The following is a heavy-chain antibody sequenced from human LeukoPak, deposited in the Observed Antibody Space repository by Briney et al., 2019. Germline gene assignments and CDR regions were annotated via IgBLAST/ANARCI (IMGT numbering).Heavy chain of an antibody. CDR2: INPNSGGT. CDR1: GYTFTGYY. V-gene: IGHV1-2*02. D-gene: IGHD2-15*01. CDR3: ARGPQVVVAATGGSYYYYGMDV. Sequence: GASVKVSCKASGYTFTGYYMHWVRQAPGQGLEWMGWINPNSGGTNYGQKFERRVTMTRDTSISTAYMELSRLRSDDTAVYYCARGPQVVVAATGGSYYYYGMDVWGQGTTVTVSS. J-gene: IGHJ6*02.